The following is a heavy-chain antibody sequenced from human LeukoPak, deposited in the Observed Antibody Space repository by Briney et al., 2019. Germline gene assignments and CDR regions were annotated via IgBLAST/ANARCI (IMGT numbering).Heavy chain of an antibody. Sequence: SQTLSLTCTVSGGSISSGSYYWSWIRQPAGKGLEWIGRIYTSGSTNYNPSLKSRVTISVDTSKNQFSLKLSSVTAADTAVYYCAGERYYDSSGYYPYYFDYWGQGTLVTVSS. D-gene: IGHD3-22*01. CDR1: GGSISSGSYY. CDR3: AGERYYDSSGYYPYYFDY. CDR2: IYTSGST. J-gene: IGHJ4*02. V-gene: IGHV4-61*02.